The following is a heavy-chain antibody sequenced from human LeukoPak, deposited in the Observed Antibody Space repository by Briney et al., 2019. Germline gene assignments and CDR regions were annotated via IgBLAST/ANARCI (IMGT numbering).Heavy chain of an antibody. J-gene: IGHJ4*02. Sequence: SVKVSCKASGGTFSGYAISWVRQAPGQGLEWMGRIIPILGIANYAQKFQGRVTITADKSTSTAYMELSSLRSEDTAVYYCARSLYSGFPFDYWGQGTLVTVSS. D-gene: IGHD5-12*01. V-gene: IGHV1-69*04. CDR2: IIPILGIA. CDR1: GGTFSGYA. CDR3: ARSLYSGFPFDY.